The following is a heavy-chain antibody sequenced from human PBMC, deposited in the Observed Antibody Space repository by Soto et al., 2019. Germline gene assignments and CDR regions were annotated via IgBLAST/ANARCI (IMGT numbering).Heavy chain of an antibody. D-gene: IGHD3-10*02. CDR2: SSNSGTFT. CDR3: VRSGDNYNVLDY. Sequence: PGGSLRLSCAASGFSISDHYMSWIRQAPGKGLEWVSYSSNSGTFTKYADSVKGRFSISRDNAKNSLYLEINSLRGEDTAIYYCVRSGDNYNVLDYWGQGTPVTVPQ. V-gene: IGHV3-11*03. J-gene: IGHJ4*02. CDR1: GFSISDHY.